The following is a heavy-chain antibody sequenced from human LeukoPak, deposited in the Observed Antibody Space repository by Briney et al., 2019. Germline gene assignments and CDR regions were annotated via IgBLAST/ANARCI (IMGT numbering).Heavy chain of an antibody. V-gene: IGHV1-18*01. Sequence: ASVKFSCKASGYTFTSYGISWVRQAPGQGLEWMGWISAYNGNTNYAQKLQGRVTMTTDTSTSTAYMELRSLRSDDTAVYYCARATSAAYSSGWYPGRARGYDAFDIWGQGTMVTVSS. CDR3: ARATSAAYSSGWYPGRARGYDAFDI. D-gene: IGHD6-19*01. CDR1: GYTFTSYG. CDR2: ISAYNGNT. J-gene: IGHJ3*02.